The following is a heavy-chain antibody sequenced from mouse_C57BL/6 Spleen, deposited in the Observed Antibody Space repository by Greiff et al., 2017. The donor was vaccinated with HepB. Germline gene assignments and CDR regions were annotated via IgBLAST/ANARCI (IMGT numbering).Heavy chain of an antibody. CDR3: ARSDGYAHFDY. J-gene: IGHJ2*01. D-gene: IGHD2-2*01. V-gene: IGHV1-69*01. CDR2: IDPSDSYT. Sequence: QVQLQQPGAELVMPGASVKLSCKASGYTFTSYWMHWVKQRPGQGLEWIGEIDPSDSYTNYNQKFKGKSTLTVDKSSSTAYMQLSSLTSEDSAVYYCARSDGYAHFDYWGQGTTLTVSS. CDR1: GYTFTSYW.